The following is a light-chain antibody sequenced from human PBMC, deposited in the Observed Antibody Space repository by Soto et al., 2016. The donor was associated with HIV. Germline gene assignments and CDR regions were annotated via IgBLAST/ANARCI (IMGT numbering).Light chain of an antibody. J-gene: IGLJ2*01. Sequence: SYELTQPPSLSVAPRKTARITCGGNNVGSKSVQWYQQKPGQSPVLVIYQDTKRPSGIPERFSGSNSGNTATLTISGTQAMDEADYYCQAWDSSTVVFGGGTKLTVL. CDR1: NVGSKS. V-gene: IGLV3-21*01. CDR2: QDT. CDR3: QAWDSSTVV.